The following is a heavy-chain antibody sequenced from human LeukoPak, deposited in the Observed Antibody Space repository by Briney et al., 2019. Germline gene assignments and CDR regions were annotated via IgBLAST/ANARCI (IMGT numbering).Heavy chain of an antibody. Sequence: GESLEISCKGSGYSFSTYWIAWVRQMPGKGLEWMGIIYLGDSSTRYSPSFQGQVTISADKSISTAYLQWSSLKASDTAMYYCARPAGSSGFLDYWGQGTLVTVSS. J-gene: IGHJ4*02. D-gene: IGHD3-22*01. CDR1: GYSFSTYW. V-gene: IGHV5-51*01. CDR2: IYLGDSST. CDR3: ARPAGSSGFLDY.